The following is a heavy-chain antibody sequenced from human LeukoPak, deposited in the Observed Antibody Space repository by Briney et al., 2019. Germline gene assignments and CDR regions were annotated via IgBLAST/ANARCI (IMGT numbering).Heavy chain of an antibody. D-gene: IGHD6-19*01. V-gene: IGHV3-74*01. J-gene: IGHJ4*02. CDR2: INSDGSST. Sequence: GGPLRLSCAASGFXFSSYWIHWVRQAPGKGLVWVSRINSDGSSTSYADSVKGRFTISRDNAKNTLYLQMNSLRAEDTAVYYCASSPGIAVVWGQGTLVTVSS. CDR1: GFXFSSYW. CDR3: ASSPGIAVV.